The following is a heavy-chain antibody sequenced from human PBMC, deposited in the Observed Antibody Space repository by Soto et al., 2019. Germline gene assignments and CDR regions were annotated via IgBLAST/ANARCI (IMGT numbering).Heavy chain of an antibody. Sequence: PSETLSLTCDVYGGSFSGYYWSWIRQSPGKGLEWIGQIKHSGGTNYNPLLKSRVTISVDTPRNQFSLKLSSVTAADTAVYFCARTYYYHSGTYFAWFDPWGQGTLVTVSS. CDR2: IKHSGGT. CDR1: GGSFSGYY. D-gene: IGHD3-10*01. CDR3: ARTYYYHSGTYFAWFDP. J-gene: IGHJ5*02. V-gene: IGHV4-34*01.